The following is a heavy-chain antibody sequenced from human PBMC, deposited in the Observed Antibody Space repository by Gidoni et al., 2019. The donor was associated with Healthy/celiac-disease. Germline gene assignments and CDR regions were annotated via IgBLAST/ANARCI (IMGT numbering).Heavy chain of an antibody. CDR1: GGSISSYY. Sequence: QVQLQGSGPGLVKPSETLSLTSTVSGGSISSYYWSWIRQPAGKGLEWIGRNSTSGSTNDNPSLSRRVTMAVDTSKNQYSLKLSSVTAADTAVYYCASGSGWSLGYWGQGTLVTVSS. J-gene: IGHJ4*02. CDR2: NSTSGST. D-gene: IGHD6-19*01. CDR3: ASGSGWSLGY. V-gene: IGHV4-4*07.